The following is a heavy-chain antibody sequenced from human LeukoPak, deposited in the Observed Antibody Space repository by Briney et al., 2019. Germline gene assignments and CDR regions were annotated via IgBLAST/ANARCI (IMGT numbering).Heavy chain of an antibody. CDR2: IYSGGST. Sequence: GGSLRLSCAASGFTVSSNYMSWVRQAPGKGLEWVSVIYSGGSTYYADSVKGRFTISRDNSKNTLYLQMNSLRAEDTAAYYCARYDSSDYYLNYYYGMDVWGQGTTVTVSS. CDR3: ARYDSSDYYLNYYYGMDV. V-gene: IGHV3-53*01. CDR1: GFTVSSNY. D-gene: IGHD3-22*01. J-gene: IGHJ6*02.